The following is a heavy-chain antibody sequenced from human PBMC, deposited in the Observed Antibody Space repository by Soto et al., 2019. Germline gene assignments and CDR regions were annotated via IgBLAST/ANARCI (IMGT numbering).Heavy chain of an antibody. J-gene: IGHJ1*01. D-gene: IGHD3-22*01. CDR3: ARVPFYEYYDSSGSRGSFQH. Sequence: GKGLEWIGYIYYSGSTYYNPSLKSRVTISVDTSKNQFSLKLSSVTAADTAVYYCARVPFYEYYDSSGSRGSFQHWGQGTLVTVSS. V-gene: IGHV4-30-4*01. CDR2: IYYSGST.